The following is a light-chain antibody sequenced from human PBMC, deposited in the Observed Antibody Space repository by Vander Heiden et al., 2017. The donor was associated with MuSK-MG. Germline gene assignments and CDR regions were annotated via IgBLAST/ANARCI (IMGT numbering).Light chain of an antibody. CDR2: DAS. Sequence: EIVLTQSPATLSLSPGERATLSCRASQSVGSYLAWYQQKPGQAPRLLIYDASNRATGIPARFSGSGSGTDFTLTISSLEPEDFAIYYCQHRGNWPFGQGTRLEIK. CDR3: QHRGNWP. J-gene: IGKJ5*01. V-gene: IGKV3-11*01. CDR1: QSVGSY.